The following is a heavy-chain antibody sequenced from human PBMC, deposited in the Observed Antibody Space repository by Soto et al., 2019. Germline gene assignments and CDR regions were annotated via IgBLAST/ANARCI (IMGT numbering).Heavy chain of an antibody. D-gene: IGHD3-22*01. V-gene: IGHV3-23*01. J-gene: IGHJ4*02. CDR3: AKDITYYYDSSGYIFAVEYFDY. Sequence: GGSLRLSCAASGFTFSSYAMSWVRQAPGKGLEWVSAISGSGGSTYYADSVKGRFTISRDNSKNTLYLQMNSLRAEDTAVYYCAKDITYYYDSSGYIFAVEYFDYWGQGTLVTVSS. CDR2: ISGSGGST. CDR1: GFTFSSYA.